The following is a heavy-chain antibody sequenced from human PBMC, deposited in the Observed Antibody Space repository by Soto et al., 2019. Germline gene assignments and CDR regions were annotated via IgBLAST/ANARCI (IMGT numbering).Heavy chain of an antibody. CDR2: ISNSGDTI. CDR1: GFTFSYYT. CDR3: AAPVPAPAHYDYDDMDV. J-gene: IGHJ6*02. Sequence: EVQLLESGGGLVQPGGSLRLSCVASGFTFSYYTMSWVRQAPGKGLEWVSGISNSGDTIYYADSVKGRFTISRDNFKNTLYMQMNSLRADDTAVYYCAAPVPAPAHYDYDDMDVWGQGTAVTVSS. V-gene: IGHV3-23*01. D-gene: IGHD2-2*01.